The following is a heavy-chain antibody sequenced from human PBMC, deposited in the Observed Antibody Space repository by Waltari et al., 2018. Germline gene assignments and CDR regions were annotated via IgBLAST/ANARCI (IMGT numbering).Heavy chain of an antibody. CDR1: GFTFDDFA. V-gene: IGHV3-43D*04. Sequence: EVQMEESGGGVVQPGGSLRLSCAASGFTFDDFAMHWVRQAPGKGLACLFRITWDGSSTYYADAVKGRFAISRDNGKDFLYLQMNSRRPEDTALYYCVKEAAGYDSLIANGLDVWGQGTTVTVSS. CDR3: VKEAAGYDSLIANGLDV. D-gene: IGHD3-9*01. J-gene: IGHJ6*02. CDR2: ITWDGSST.